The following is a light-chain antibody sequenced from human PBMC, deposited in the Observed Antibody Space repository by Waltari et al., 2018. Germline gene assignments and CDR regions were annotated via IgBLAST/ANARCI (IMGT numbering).Light chain of an antibody. J-gene: IGLJ1*01. Sequence: QSALTQPATVSGTPGQSITISCTGTNSDVGNYSLFSCYQHHPGEAPNLIICEVIKRPSGVSNRFSGSKSGNTASLTISGLQAEDEADYYCCSYAGSGTYVFGTGTKVTVL. CDR3: CSYAGSGTYV. CDR2: EVI. CDR1: NSDVGNYSL. V-gene: IGLV2-23*02.